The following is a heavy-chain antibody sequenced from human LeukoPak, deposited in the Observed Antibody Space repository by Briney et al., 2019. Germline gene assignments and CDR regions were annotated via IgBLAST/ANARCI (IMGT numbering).Heavy chain of an antibody. J-gene: IGHJ4*02. CDR1: GGTFSSYA. D-gene: IGHD3-22*01. CDR3: ARESSPYYYDSSGSQY. CDR2: IIPIFGTA. V-gene: IGHV1-69*05. Sequence: ASVKVSCKASGGTFSSYAISWVRQAPGQGLEWMGGIIPIFGTANYAQKFQGRVTITTDESTSTTYMELSSLRSGDTAVYYCARESSPYYYDSSGSQYWGQGTLVTVSS.